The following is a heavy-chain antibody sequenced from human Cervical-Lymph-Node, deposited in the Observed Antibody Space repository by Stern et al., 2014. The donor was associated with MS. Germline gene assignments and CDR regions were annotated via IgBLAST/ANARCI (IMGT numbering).Heavy chain of an antibody. V-gene: IGHV3-66*02. CDR1: GFTVSNNY. CDR2: IYSGGGT. J-gene: IGHJ4*02. D-gene: IGHD2-21*02. CDR3: TRGPTALANG. Sequence: EVQLVESGGGLVQPGGSLRLSCAASGFTVSNNYMSWVRQAPGKGLEWVSLIYSGGGTYYADSVKGRFTISRDNSQNTLYLQMNSLRAEDTAVYYCTRGPTALANGWGQGTLVTVSS.